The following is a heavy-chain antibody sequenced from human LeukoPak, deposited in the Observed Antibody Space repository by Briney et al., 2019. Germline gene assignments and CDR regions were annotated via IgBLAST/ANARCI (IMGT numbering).Heavy chain of an antibody. CDR3: LLIILGGSSQH. D-gene: IGHD3-3*01. Sequence: GGSLRLSCAASEFTFDNYWMHWVRQAPGKGLVWVSRIKNDGKITTYADSVKGRFTTSRDNAKNTFYLQMNSLRVEDTAVYYCLLIILGGSSQHWGQGTLVTVSS. V-gene: IGHV3-74*01. CDR1: EFTFDNYW. CDR2: IKNDGKIT. J-gene: IGHJ1*01.